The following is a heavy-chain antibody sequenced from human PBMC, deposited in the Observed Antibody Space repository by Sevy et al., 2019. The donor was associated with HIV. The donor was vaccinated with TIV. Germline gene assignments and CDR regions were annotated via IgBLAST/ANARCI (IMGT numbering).Heavy chain of an antibody. CDR3: AREGGYSDQGMDV. CDR1: GFTFSSYS. D-gene: IGHD5-12*01. V-gene: IGHV3-48*01. Sequence: GGSLRLSCAASGFTFSSYSMNWVRQAPWKGLEWASYISGSSTTIYYADSVKGRFTISRDNAKNSLYLQMNSLRAEDTAVYYCAREGGYSDQGMDVWGQGTTVTVSS. J-gene: IGHJ6*02. CDR2: ISGSSTTI.